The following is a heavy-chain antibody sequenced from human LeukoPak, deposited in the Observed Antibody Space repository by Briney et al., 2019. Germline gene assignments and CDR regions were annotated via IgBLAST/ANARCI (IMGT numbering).Heavy chain of an antibody. CDR1: GFTFDDYA. J-gene: IGHJ6*03. CDR2: ISWNSGSI. CDR3: ARQEYYYYYYMDV. V-gene: IGHV3-9*01. Sequence: GGSLRLSCAASGFTFDDYAMHWVRQAPGKGLEWVSGISWNSGSIGYADSVKGRFTISRDNAKNSLYLQMNSLRAEDTALYYCARQEYYYYYYMDVWGKGTTVTISS.